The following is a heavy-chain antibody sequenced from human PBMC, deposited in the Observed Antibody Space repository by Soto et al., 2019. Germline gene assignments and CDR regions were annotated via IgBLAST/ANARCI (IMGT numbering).Heavy chain of an antibody. J-gene: IGHJ4*02. Sequence: ASVKVSCTACGYRITSYAMHWVRQAPGQRLEWMGWINAGNGNTKYSQKFQGRVTITRDTSASTAYMELSSLRSEDTAVYYCAGGSSWFLSYYFQFWGQGTLVTVSS. CDR1: GYRITSYA. CDR2: INAGNGNT. CDR3: AGGSSWFLSYYFQF. D-gene: IGHD3-10*01. V-gene: IGHV1-3*01.